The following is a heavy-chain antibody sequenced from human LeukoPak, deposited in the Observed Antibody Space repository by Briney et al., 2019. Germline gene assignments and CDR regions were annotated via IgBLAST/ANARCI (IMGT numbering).Heavy chain of an antibody. CDR1: GGTFSSYA. D-gene: IGHD3-3*01. V-gene: IGHV1-69*05. CDR3: ARGRDFWSGYTV. Sequence: SVKVSCKASGGTFSSYAISWVRQAPGQGLEWMGGIIPIFGTANYAQKFQGRVTITTDESTSTAYMELSSLRSEDTAVYYCARGRDFWSGYTVWGRGTLVTVSS. CDR2: IIPIFGTA. J-gene: IGHJ4*02.